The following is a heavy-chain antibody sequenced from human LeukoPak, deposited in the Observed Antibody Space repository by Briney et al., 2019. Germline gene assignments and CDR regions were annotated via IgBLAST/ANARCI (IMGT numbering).Heavy chain of an antibody. D-gene: IGHD3-3*01. CDR1: GFTFSHSG. CDR2: INSDGSRI. J-gene: IGHJ4*02. V-gene: IGHV3-74*01. CDR3: ARDRPRITVFGVTTESSIFDY. Sequence: GGSLRLSCAASGFTFSHSGMHWVRQAPGKGLVWISRINSDGSRINYADSVKGRFTISRDNAMNTLYLQMNSLRAEDTAVYYCARDRPRITVFGVTTESSIFDYWGQGTLVTVSS.